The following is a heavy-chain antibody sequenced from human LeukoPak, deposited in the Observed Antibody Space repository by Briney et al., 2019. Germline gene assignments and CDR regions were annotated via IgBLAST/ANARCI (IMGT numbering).Heavy chain of an antibody. D-gene: IGHD3-3*01. CDR2: ISSSSSTI. CDR3: ARDLTPRIGITIFGVALDY. CDR1: GFTFSSYS. J-gene: IGHJ4*02. V-gene: IGHV3-48*04. Sequence: PGGSLRLSCAASGFTFSSYSLNWVRQAPGKGLEWVSYISSSSSTIYYADSVKGRFTISRDNAKNSLYLQMNSLRAEDTAVYYCARDLTPRIGITIFGVALDYWGQGTLVTVSS.